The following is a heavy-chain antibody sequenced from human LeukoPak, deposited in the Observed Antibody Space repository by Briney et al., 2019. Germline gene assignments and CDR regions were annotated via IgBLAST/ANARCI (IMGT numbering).Heavy chain of an antibody. Sequence: SETLSLTCTVSGYSLSSGYYWGWIRQPPGKGLEWIGSIYHSGSTYYNPSLKSRVTISVDTSKNQFSLKLSSVTAADTAVYYCARVESYFDYWGQGTLVTVSS. V-gene: IGHV4-38-2*02. D-gene: IGHD3-3*01. CDR3: ARVESYFDY. CDR2: IYHSGST. CDR1: GYSLSSGYY. J-gene: IGHJ4*02.